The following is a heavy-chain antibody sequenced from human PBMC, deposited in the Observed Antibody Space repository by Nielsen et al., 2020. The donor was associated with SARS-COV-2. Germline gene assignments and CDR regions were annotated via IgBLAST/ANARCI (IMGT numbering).Heavy chain of an antibody. D-gene: IGHD5-12*01. CDR1: EFTFSSYG. Sequence: GEFLKISCAASEFTFSSYGMHWVRQAPGKGLEWVAFIRSDGSQKYYAESVKGRFTISRDDSKSTLYLQMTSLRPEDTALYYCAKSGFIVAGVYHGLDVWGHGTTVTVSS. V-gene: IGHV3-30*02. J-gene: IGHJ6*02. CDR2: IRSDGSQK. CDR3: AKSGFIVAGVYHGLDV.